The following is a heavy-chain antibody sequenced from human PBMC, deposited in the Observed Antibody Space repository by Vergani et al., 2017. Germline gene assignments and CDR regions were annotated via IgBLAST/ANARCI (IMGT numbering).Heavy chain of an antibody. Sequence: EVQLVESGGGLVQPGRSLRLSCAASGFTFDDYAMHWVRQAPGKGLEWVSGISWNSGSIGYADSVKGRFTISRDNAKNSLYLQMNSLRVEDTAVYYCAKGSSNYYYYYYMDVWGKGTTVTVSS. CDR2: ISWNSGSI. CDR1: GFTFDDYA. CDR3: AKGSSNYYYYYYMDV. D-gene: IGHD4-11*01. J-gene: IGHJ6*03. V-gene: IGHV3-9*01.